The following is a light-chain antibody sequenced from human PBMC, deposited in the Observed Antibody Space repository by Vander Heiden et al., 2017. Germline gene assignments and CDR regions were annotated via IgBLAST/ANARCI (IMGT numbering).Light chain of an antibody. J-gene: IGKJ4*01. Sequence: DIVLPLSPGSLAVPLREWATIDCKASQSVLYSSNNKSYLAWYQQKPGQPPKLLIYWASSRESGVPDRFSGSGSGTDFTLTISSLQAEDVAVYYCQQDDSTPLTFGGGTKVEIK. CDR3: QQDDSTPLT. V-gene: IGKV4-1*01. CDR1: QSVLYSSNNKSY. CDR2: WAS.